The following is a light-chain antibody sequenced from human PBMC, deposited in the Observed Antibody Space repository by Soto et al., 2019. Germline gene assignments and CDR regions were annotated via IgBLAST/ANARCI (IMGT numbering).Light chain of an antibody. CDR2: GAS. J-gene: IGKJ1*01. V-gene: IGKV3-15*01. Sequence: IVFTHSPSTLSLSPRERATLSCGASQSVSSSYLAWYQQKPGQAPRLLIYGASTRATGIPARFSGSGSETEFTLTISSLQSGDFAVYYCQQYADWPRTFGQGTKVDI. CDR3: QQYADWPRT. CDR1: QSVSSSY.